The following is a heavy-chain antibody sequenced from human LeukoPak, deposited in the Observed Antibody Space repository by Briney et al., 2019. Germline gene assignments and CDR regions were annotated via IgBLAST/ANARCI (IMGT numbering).Heavy chain of an antibody. CDR3: ARDQDSSGYYPYYFDY. Sequence: ASVKVSCKASGYTFTSYAMHWVRQAPGQRLEWMGWINAGNGNTKYSQKFQGRVTITRDTSASTAYMELSSLRSEDTAVYYCARDQDSSGYYPYYFDYWGQGTLVTVSS. CDR1: GYTFTSYA. CDR2: INAGNGNT. J-gene: IGHJ4*02. D-gene: IGHD3-22*01. V-gene: IGHV1-3*01.